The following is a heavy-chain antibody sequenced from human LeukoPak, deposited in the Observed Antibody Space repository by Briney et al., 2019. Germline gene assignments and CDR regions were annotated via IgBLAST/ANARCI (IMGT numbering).Heavy chain of an antibody. D-gene: IGHD3-10*01. CDR3: AREGYTYGSDSFDI. Sequence: GGSLRLSCAASGFTFSSYAMSWVRQVPGQGLLWVSRINSAGTNIAYADSVKGRFTISRDNAKNTLYLHMHSLRAEDTAIYYCAREGYTYGSDSFDIWGQGTMVTVSA. V-gene: IGHV3-74*01. CDR2: INSAGTNI. CDR1: GFTFSSYA. J-gene: IGHJ3*02.